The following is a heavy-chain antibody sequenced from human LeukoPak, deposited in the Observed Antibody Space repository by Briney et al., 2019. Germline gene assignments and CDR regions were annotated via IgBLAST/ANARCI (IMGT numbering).Heavy chain of an antibody. J-gene: IGHJ4*02. D-gene: IGHD1-26*01. CDR1: GDSINNYY. CDR3: ATLTSGIYYDMRFDY. Sequence: SETLSLTCSVSGDSINNYYWSWLRQPPGKGLEWIGYIYDSGNTNYNPSLKSRVTISVDTSKNQFSLKLSSVTAADTAVYYCATLTSGIYYDMRFDYWGQGTLVTVSS. V-gene: IGHV4-59*01. CDR2: IYDSGNT.